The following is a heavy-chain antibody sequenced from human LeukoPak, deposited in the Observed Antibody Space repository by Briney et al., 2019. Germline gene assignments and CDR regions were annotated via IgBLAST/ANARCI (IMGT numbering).Heavy chain of an antibody. CDR3: LTVVETTIAAFDI. CDR2: IDANAKTT. Sequence: PGGSLRLSCAASGFTFSNYWLHWVRQAPGKGLVWFSRIDANAKTTSYADSVKGRFTISTDNAKKTLYLQMNSLRVEDTAVYYCLTVVETTIAAFDIWGQGTMVTVSS. D-gene: IGHD1-26*01. J-gene: IGHJ3*02. V-gene: IGHV3-74*01. CDR1: GFTFSNYW.